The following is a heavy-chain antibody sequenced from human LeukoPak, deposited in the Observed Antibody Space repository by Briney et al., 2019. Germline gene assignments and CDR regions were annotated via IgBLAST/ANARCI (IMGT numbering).Heavy chain of an antibody. Sequence: GGSLRLSCAASGFTFSDYYMSWIRQAPGKGLEWVSYISSSGSTIYYADSVKGRFTISRDNAKNSLYLQMNSLRAEDTAVYYCARDVTPYYHDSSGYSDAFDIWGQGTMVTVSS. CDR2: ISSSGSTI. D-gene: IGHD3-22*01. V-gene: IGHV3-11*01. J-gene: IGHJ3*02. CDR1: GFTFSDYY. CDR3: ARDVTPYYHDSSGYSDAFDI.